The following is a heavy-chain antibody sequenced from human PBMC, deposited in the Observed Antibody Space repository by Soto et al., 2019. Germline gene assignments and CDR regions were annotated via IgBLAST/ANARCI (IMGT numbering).Heavy chain of an antibody. CDR2: ISSSGSTI. J-gene: IGHJ6*03. Sequence: GGSLRLSCAASGFTFSDYYMSWIRQAPGKGLEWVSYISSSGSTIYYADSVKGRFTISRDNAKNSLYLQMNSLRAEDTAVYYCARERVSEYYYYYYMDVWGKGTTVTVSS. CDR1: GFTFSDYY. V-gene: IGHV3-11*01. D-gene: IGHD6-25*01. CDR3: ARERVSEYYYYYYMDV.